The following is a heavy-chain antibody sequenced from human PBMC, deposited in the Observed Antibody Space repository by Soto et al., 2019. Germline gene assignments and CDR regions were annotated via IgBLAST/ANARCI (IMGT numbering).Heavy chain of an antibody. CDR2: IIPIVGTA. CDR1: GGTFSSYT. D-gene: IGHD3-10*01. Sequence: QVQLVQSGAEVKKPGSSLKVSCKTYGGTFSSYTLTWVRQAPGQGLEWMGTIIPIVGTAKYAQKFQGRVTITADKSTSTTYMELSSLRSEDTAVYYCASRISTMVRGVIIPGWFDPWGQGIQVTVSS. J-gene: IGHJ5*02. V-gene: IGHV1-69*08. CDR3: ASRISTMVRGVIIPGWFDP.